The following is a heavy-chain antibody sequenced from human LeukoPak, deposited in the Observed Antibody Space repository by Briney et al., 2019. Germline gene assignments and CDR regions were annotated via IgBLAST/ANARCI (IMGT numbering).Heavy chain of an antibody. J-gene: IGHJ4*02. CDR1: GFTFRNYW. V-gene: IGHV3-7*01. D-gene: IGHD1-26*01. CDR3: ARGGPTVGTDY. CDR2: IKEDGGEK. Sequence: GGSLRLSCAGSGFTFRNYWMNWVRQAPGKGLEWVANIKEDGGEKYYVDSVKGRFTVSRDNAKNSLYLQINSLRADDTAVYCCARGGPTVGTDYWGQGTLVTVSS.